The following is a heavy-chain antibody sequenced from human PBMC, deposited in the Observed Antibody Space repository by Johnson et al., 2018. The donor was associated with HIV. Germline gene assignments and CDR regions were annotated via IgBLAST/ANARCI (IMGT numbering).Heavy chain of an antibody. CDR2: ISSSGSTI. J-gene: IGHJ3*02. CDR1: GFIFSDYY. D-gene: IGHD6-6*01. V-gene: IGHV3-11*04. Sequence: QMLLVESGGGVVQPGGSLRLSCAASGFIFSDYYMSWIRQAPGKGLEWVSYISSSGSTIYYADSVKGRFTISRDNAKNSLYLQMNSLRAEDTAVYYCARAGSSSSGPRAFDIWGQGTMVTVSS. CDR3: ARAGSSSSGPRAFDI.